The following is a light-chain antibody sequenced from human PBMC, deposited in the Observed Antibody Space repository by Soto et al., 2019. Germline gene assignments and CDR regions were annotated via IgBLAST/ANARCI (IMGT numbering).Light chain of an antibody. V-gene: IGKV1-39*01. Sequence: DIEMTQSPATLSSSVGERVTITGRASQSISSYLNWYQQKPGKAPKLLIYAASSLQSGVPSRFSGSGSGTDFSLTISSLQPEDFATYYCQQCYSTRWTFGQGTKVDIK. J-gene: IGKJ1*01. CDR2: AAS. CDR3: QQCYSTRWT. CDR1: QSISSY.